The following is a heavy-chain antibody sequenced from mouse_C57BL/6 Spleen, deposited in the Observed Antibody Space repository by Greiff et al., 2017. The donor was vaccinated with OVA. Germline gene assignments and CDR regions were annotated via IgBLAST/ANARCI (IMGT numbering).Heavy chain of an antibody. V-gene: IGHV1-82*01. Sequence: VQLVESGPELVKPGASVKISCKASGYAFSSSWLNWVKQRPGKGLEWIGRIYPGDGDTNYNGKFKGKATLTADKSSSTAYMQLSSLTSEDSAVYFCARWPGAMDYGGQGTSVTVSS. J-gene: IGHJ4*01. D-gene: IGHD4-1*01. CDR2: IYPGDGDT. CDR1: GYAFSSSW. CDR3: ARWPGAMDY.